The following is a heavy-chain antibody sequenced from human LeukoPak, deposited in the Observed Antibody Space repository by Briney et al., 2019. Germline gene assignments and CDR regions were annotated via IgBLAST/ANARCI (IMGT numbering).Heavy chain of an antibody. J-gene: IGHJ4*02. V-gene: IGHV4-39*01. D-gene: IGHD3-9*01. CDR2: IHYSGST. CDR3: ASNAYDILTGYYSYYFDY. Sequence: SETLSLTCTVSGGSISSSSYYWGWIRQPPGKGLEWLGSIHYSGSTYYNPSLKSRVTISVDTSKNQFSLKLSSVTAADTAVYYCASNAYDILTGYYSYYFDYWGQGALVTVSS. CDR1: GGSISSSSYY.